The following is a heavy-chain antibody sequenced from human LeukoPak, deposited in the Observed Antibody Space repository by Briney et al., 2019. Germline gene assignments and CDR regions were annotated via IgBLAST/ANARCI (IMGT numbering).Heavy chain of an antibody. V-gene: IGHV3-33*01. CDR1: GFTFSSYG. Sequence: GGSLRLSCAASGFTFSSYGMHWVRQAPGKGLEWVAVIWYDGSNKYYADSVKGRFTISRDNSKNTLYLQMNSLRAEDTAVYYCARDMHIVVVTYGMDVWGQGTTVTVSS. J-gene: IGHJ6*02. D-gene: IGHD2-21*02. CDR2: IWYDGSNK. CDR3: ARDMHIVVVTYGMDV.